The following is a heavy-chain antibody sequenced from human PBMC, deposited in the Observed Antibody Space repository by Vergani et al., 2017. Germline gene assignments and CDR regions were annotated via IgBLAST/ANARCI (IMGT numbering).Heavy chain of an antibody. Sequence: QMQLVQSGPEVKKPGTSVKVSCKASGFTFTSSAMQGVRQARGQRLEWIGWIVVGSGNTNYAQKFQERVTITRDMSTSTAYMELSSLRSEDTAVYYCARSIGYCAGATCRAYYFDHWGQGTRVTVSS. D-gene: IGHD2-21*01. CDR2: IVVGSGNT. J-gene: IGHJ5*02. CDR3: ARSIGYCAGATCRAYYFDH. V-gene: IGHV1-58*02. CDR1: GFTFTSSA.